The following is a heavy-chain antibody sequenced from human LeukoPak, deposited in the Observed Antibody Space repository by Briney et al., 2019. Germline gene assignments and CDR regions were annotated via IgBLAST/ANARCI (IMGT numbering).Heavy chain of an antibody. D-gene: IGHD3-9*01. CDR2: IYYSGST. J-gene: IGHJ4*02. V-gene: IGHV4-59*08. Sequence: SETLSLTCTVSGRSISSYYWSWIRQPPGKGLEWIGYIYYSGSTNYNPSLKSRVTISVDTSKNQFSLKLSSVTAADTVFYQAEDRIRYFDWFPFDYWGQGTLVTVSS. CDR3: EDRIRYFDWFPFDY. CDR1: GRSISSYY.